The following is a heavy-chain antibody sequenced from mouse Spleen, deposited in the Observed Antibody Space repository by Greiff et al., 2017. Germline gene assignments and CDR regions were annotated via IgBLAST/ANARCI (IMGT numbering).Heavy chain of an antibody. J-gene: IGHJ4*01. CDR2: SRNKANDYTT. V-gene: IGHV7-1*01. Sequence: EVNVVESGGGLVQSGRSLRLSCATSGFTFSDFYMEWVRQAPGKGLEWIAASRNKANDYTTEYSASVKGRFIVSRDTSQSILYLQMNALRAEDTAIYYCARDVSYAMDYWGQGTSVTVSS. CDR3: ARDVSYAMDY. CDR1: GFTFSDFY.